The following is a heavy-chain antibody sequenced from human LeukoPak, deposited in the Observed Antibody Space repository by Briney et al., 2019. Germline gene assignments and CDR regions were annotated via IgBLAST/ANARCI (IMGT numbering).Heavy chain of an antibody. V-gene: IGHV4-59*01. J-gene: IGHJ5*02. CDR3: ARSYLRVVMPPFGWLDP. CDR2: IYYSGST. Sequence: PSETLSLTCTVSGGSISSYYWSWIRQPPGKGLEWVGYIYYSGSTNYNPSLESRVTISVDTSKNQFSLKLSSVTAADTAVYYCARSYLRVVMPPFGWLDPWGQGTLVTVSS. D-gene: IGHD3-3*01. CDR1: GGSISSYY.